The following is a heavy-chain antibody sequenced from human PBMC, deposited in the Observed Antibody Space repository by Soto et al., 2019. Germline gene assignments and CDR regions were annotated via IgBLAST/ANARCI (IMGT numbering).Heavy chain of an antibody. CDR2: ISFDGGKK. Sequence: GGSLRLSCAASGFTFNYYDIQWVRQAPGKGLEWVAVISFDGGKKYYADSVRGRFTISRANSNNTVFLTLTSLTSDDTALYYCAKDLTRQLAYWLDPWGQGTQVTVSS. CDR1: GFTFNYYD. D-gene: IGHD6-6*01. CDR3: AKDLTRQLAYWLDP. J-gene: IGHJ5*02. V-gene: IGHV3-30-3*01.